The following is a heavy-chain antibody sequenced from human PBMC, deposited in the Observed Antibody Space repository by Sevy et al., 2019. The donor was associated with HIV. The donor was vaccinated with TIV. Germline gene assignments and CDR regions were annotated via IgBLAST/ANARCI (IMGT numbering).Heavy chain of an antibody. D-gene: IGHD6-13*01. CDR2: IKQDGSVR. Sequence: GGSLRLSCVASGFTLNSYWMSWVRQAPGKGLEWVANIKQDGSVRYYVDSVKGRFTISRDNARNLVYLQMNGLRVEETALYYCVRAIAADGSFWGQGTLVTVSS. V-gene: IGHV3-7*01. CDR3: VRAIAADGSF. J-gene: IGHJ4*02. CDR1: GFTLNSYW.